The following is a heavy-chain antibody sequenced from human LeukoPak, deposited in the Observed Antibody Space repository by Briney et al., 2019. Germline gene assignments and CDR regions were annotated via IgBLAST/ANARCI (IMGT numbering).Heavy chain of an antibody. D-gene: IGHD5-18*01. J-gene: IGHJ3*02. Sequence: ASVKVSCKASGGTFSSYAISWVRQAPGQGLEWMGGIIPIFGTANYAQQFQGRVTITADESTSTAYMELSSLRSEDTAVYYCARGVELAALWLPGGYSYGYPNDAFDIWGQGTMVTVSS. CDR2: IIPIFGTA. CDR1: GGTFSSYA. CDR3: ARGVELAALWLPGGYSYGYPNDAFDI. V-gene: IGHV1-69*13.